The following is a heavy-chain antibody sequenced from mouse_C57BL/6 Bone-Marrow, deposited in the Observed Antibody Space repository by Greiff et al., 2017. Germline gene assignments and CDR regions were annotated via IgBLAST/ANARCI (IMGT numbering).Heavy chain of an antibody. Sequence: AQLQQSGPELVKPGASVKISCKASGYSFTGYYMNWVKQSPEKSLEWIGEINPSTGGTTYNQKFKAKATLTVDKSSSTAYMQLKSLTSEDSAVYYCARREVTTVVEGFAYWGQGTLVTVSA. CDR1: GYSFTGYY. CDR2: INPSTGGT. CDR3: ARREVTTVVEGFAY. V-gene: IGHV1-42*01. J-gene: IGHJ3*01. D-gene: IGHD1-1*01.